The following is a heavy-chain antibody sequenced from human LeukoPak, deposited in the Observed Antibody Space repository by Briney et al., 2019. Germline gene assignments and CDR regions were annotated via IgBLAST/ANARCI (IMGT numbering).Heavy chain of an antibody. D-gene: IGHD3-10*01. CDR1: GYSTSSGYY. CDR2: MYHSGST. CDR3: ARVLDYYGSGTRDFDY. V-gene: IGHV4-38-2*02. Sequence: NSSETLSLTCSVSGYSTSSGYYWGWIRQPPGKGLEWIGSMYHSGSTYYNPSLKSRVTMSADTSKNQFSLKLSSVTAADTAVYYCARVLDYYGSGTRDFDYWGQGTLVTVSS. J-gene: IGHJ4*02.